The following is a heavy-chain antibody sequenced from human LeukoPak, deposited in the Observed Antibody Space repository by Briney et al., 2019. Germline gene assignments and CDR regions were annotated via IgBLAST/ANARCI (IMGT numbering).Heavy chain of an antibody. Sequence: ASVKVSCKASGYTFTGYYMHWVRQAPEQGLEWMGWINPNSGGTNYAQKFQGRVTMTRDTSISTAYMELSRLRSDDTAVYYCARDLERLYPGGAFDIWGQGTMVTVSS. CDR1: GYTFTGYY. D-gene: IGHD3-16*02. J-gene: IGHJ3*02. CDR3: ARDLERLYPGGAFDI. V-gene: IGHV1-2*02. CDR2: INPNSGGT.